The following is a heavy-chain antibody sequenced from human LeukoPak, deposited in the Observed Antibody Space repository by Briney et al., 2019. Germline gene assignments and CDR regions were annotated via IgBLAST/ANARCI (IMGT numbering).Heavy chain of an antibody. Sequence: TGGSLRLSCAVSGFTFSDHYMDWVRQAPGKGLEWVGRTRNKANSYTIEYAASVKGRFTISRDESKNSLYLQMNSLKTEDTAVYYCARAVAAAGHYYSEYWGQGTLVTVSS. J-gene: IGHJ4*02. D-gene: IGHD6-13*01. V-gene: IGHV3-72*01. CDR3: ARAVAAAGHYYSEY. CDR1: GFTFSDHY. CDR2: TRNKANSYTI.